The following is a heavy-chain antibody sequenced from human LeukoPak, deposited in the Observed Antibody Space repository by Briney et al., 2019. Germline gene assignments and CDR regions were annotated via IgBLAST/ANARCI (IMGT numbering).Heavy chain of an antibody. V-gene: IGHV3-23*01. Sequence: GSLGLSCAASGFTFSTYAMSWVRQAPGKGLEWVSSISVGGGGTYYADSVKGRFTISRDNSKNTLFLQMNSLRADDTAVYYCANNMGRYYFDYWGQGTLVTVSS. CDR1: GFTFSTYA. D-gene: IGHD1-26*01. CDR2: ISVGGGGT. CDR3: ANNMGRYYFDY. J-gene: IGHJ4*02.